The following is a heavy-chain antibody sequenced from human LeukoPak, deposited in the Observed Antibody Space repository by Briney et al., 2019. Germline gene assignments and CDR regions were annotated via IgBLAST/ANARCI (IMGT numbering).Heavy chain of an antibody. CDR1: GFTFSSYA. CDR3: ATQRPSIAARQGTGFDP. D-gene: IGHD6-6*01. CDR2: ISYDGSNK. J-gene: IGHJ5*02. Sequence: GGSLRLSCAASGFTFSSYAMHWVRQAPGKGLEWVAVISYDGSNKYYADSVKGRFTISRDNSKNTLYLQMNSLRAEDTAVYYCATQRPSIAARQGTGFDPWGQGTLVTVSS. V-gene: IGHV3-30-3*01.